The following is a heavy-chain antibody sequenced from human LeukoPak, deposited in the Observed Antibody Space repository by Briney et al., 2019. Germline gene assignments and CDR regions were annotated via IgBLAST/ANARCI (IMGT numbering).Heavy chain of an antibody. D-gene: IGHD3-10*01. CDR1: GGSISSGGYY. V-gene: IGHV4-31*03. Sequence: SETLSLTCTVSGGSISSGGYYWSWIRQHPGKGLEWIGYIYYSGSTYYNPSLKSRVTISVDTSKNQFSLKLSSVTAADTAVYYCASAPIGRSGSYYPDWYFDLWGRGTLVTVSS. J-gene: IGHJ2*01. CDR3: ASAPIGRSGSYYPDWYFDL. CDR2: IYYSGST.